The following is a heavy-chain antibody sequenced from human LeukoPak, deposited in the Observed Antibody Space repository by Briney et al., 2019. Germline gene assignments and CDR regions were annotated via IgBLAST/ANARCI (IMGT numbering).Heavy chain of an antibody. CDR3: ARRLGDYGGLGFAF. Sequence: GGSLRLSCAASGFTFSTYSMNWVRQAPGKGLEWVSSIGGSTSHIYYAGSVKGRFTISRDNTKNSLYLQMNGLRAEDTAVYFCARRLGDYGGLGFAFWGQGTLVTVSS. J-gene: IGHJ4*02. V-gene: IGHV3-21*01. D-gene: IGHD4-17*01. CDR2: IGGSTSHI. CDR1: GFTFSTYS.